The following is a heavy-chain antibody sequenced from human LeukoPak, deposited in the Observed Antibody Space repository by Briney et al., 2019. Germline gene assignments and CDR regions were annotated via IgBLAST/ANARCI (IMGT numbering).Heavy chain of an antibody. CDR1: GYTFTKYV. Sequence: ASVKVSCRASGYTFTKYVVHWVRQAPGQRPEWMGWINAGNGDTKYSQNFQDRVTITRDTSANTAYMELSSLTSEDTALYYCARDDCGDTCYPGGYWGQGTLVTVSS. D-gene: IGHD2-21*01. CDR2: INAGNGDT. V-gene: IGHV1-3*01. CDR3: ARDDCGDTCYPGGY. J-gene: IGHJ4*02.